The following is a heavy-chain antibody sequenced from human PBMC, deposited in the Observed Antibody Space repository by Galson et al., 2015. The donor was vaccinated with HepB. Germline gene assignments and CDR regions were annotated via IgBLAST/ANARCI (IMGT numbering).Heavy chain of an antibody. CDR2: IYPGDSNI. Sequence: QSGAEVKKPGESLKISCKASGYTFTSYWIGWVRQVPGKGLEWMGTIYPGDSNIRYNPSFEGQVTYSADRSINTAYLQWSSLKASDTAIYYCARKDYGTGSMDVWGQGTTVTVSS. V-gene: IGHV5-51*01. CDR1: GYTFTSYW. CDR3: ARKDYGTGSMDV. D-gene: IGHD3-10*01. J-gene: IGHJ6*02.